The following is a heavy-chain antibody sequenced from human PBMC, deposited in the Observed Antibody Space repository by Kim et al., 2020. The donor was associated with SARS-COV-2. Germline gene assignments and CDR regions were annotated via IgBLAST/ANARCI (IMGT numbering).Heavy chain of an antibody. D-gene: IGHD3-22*01. CDR3: AKDQDYYHTPSDY. J-gene: IGHJ4*02. CDR1: GFSFSTYG. CDR2: ISYDGSHK. Sequence: GGSLRLSCEASGFSFSTYGMHWVRQAPGKGLQWVAAISYDGSHKYSADSVKGRFTISRDNSKNTLYLQMNSLRAEDTAVYYCAKDQDYYHTPSDYWGQGTLVTVSS. V-gene: IGHV3-30*18.